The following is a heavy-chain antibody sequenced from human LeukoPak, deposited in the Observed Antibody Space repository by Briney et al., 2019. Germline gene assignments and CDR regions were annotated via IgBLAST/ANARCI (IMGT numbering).Heavy chain of an antibody. CDR1: GFTFSSYA. Sequence: PGGSLRLSCAASGFTFSSYAMSWVRQAPGKGLEWVSAISGSGGSTYYADSVKGRFTISRDNSKNTLYLQMNSLRAEDTAVYYCAKGGSSSSGLGLCDYWGQGTLVTVSS. D-gene: IGHD6-6*01. J-gene: IGHJ4*02. V-gene: IGHV3-23*01. CDR2: ISGSGGST. CDR3: AKGGSSSSGLGLCDY.